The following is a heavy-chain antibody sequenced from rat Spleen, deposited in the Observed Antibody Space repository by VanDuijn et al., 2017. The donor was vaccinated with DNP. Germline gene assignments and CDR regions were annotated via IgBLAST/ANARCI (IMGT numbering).Heavy chain of an antibody. CDR2: ISHDGGGT. Sequence: EVQLVETGGGSVQPGRSLKLSCVASGFTFSGYWMFWIRQAPNKGLEWVASISHDGGGTFYGDSVKGRFTISRDHAKSTLYLQMDSLRSEDTATYYCARHDLDGYYLRGFAYWGQGTLVTVSS. V-gene: IGHV5-22*01. CDR1: GFTFSGYW. J-gene: IGHJ3*01. CDR3: ARHDLDGYYLRGFAY. D-gene: IGHD1-12*03.